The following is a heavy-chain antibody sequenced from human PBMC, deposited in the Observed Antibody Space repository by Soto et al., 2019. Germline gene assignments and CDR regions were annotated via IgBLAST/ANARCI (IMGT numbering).Heavy chain of an antibody. CDR3: ARRWGEGRVDY. CDR1: GGSISSSNW. D-gene: IGHD3-10*01. CDR2: IYHSGNT. V-gene: IGHV4-4*02. J-gene: IGHJ4*02. Sequence: QVQLQESGPGLVKPSGNLSLTCAVSGGSISSSNWWSWVRQPPGKGLEWIGEIYHSGNTNYKPSLKSRVTMAVDKSRNQFSLTLSSVTAADTAVYYCARRWGEGRVDYWGQGTLVTVSS.